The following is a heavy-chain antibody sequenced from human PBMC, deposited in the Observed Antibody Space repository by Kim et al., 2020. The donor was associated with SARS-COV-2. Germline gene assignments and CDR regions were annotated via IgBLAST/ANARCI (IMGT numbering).Heavy chain of an antibody. CDR2: IYYSGSP. J-gene: IGHJ4*02. CDR1: GGSISSYY. Sequence: SETLSLTCTVSGGSISSYYWSWIRQPPGKGLEWIGHIYYSGSPNYKPSLNSRVTISVDTSKNQFSLKLSSVTAADTAVYYCARYSSGSYASLDYWGQGTL. V-gene: IGHV4-59*08. CDR3: ARYSSGSYASLDY. D-gene: IGHD6-19*01.